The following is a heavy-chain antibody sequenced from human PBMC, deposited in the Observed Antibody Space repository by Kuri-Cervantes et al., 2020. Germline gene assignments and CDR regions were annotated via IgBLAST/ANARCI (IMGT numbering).Heavy chain of an antibody. CDR2: INSDASST. J-gene: IGHJ4*02. D-gene: IGHD2-15*01. V-gene: IGHV3-74*01. Sequence: GESLKISCAASGFTFSSSWMHWVRQAPGKGLVWVSRINSDASSTRYADSVRGRFTISRDNAKNTLYLQMNSLRAEDTALYYCARDATDCSGGSCYHLFDYWGQGTLVTVSS. CDR1: GFTFSSSW. CDR3: ARDATDCSGGSCYHLFDY.